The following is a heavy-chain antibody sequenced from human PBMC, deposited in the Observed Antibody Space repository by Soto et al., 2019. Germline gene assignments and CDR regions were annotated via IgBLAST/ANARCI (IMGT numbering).Heavy chain of an antibody. J-gene: IGHJ2*01. V-gene: IGHV2-5*02. CDR2: IYWDDDK. CDR1: GFSLSSSGVG. Sequence: QITLKESGPTLVKPTQTLTLTCTFSGFSLSSSGVGVGWIRQPPGKALEWLALIYWDDDKRYSPSLKSRLTSPKDTSKNQVVLILTTMDPVDTATYYCAHRRPWYFDLWGRGTLVTVSS. CDR3: AHRRPWYFDL.